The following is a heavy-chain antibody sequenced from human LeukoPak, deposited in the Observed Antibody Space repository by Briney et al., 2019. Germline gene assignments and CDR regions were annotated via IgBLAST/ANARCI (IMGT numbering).Heavy chain of an antibody. CDR3: ARDSRNPTYYYDSSGYYDY. Sequence: SVKVSCKASGGTFSSYAISWVRQAPGQGLEWMGGIIPIFGTANYAQKFQGRVTITADESTSTAYMELSSLRSEDTAVYYCARDSRNPTYYYDSSGYYDYWGQGTLVTVSS. CDR2: IIPIFGTA. CDR1: GGTFSSYA. D-gene: IGHD3-22*01. V-gene: IGHV1-69*13. J-gene: IGHJ4*02.